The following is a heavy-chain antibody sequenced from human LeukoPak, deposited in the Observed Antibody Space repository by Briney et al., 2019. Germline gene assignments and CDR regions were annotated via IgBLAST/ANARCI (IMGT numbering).Heavy chain of an antibody. D-gene: IGHD3-9*01. CDR2: IYYSGTT. J-gene: IGHJ4*02. CDR1: GGSISSGGYY. CDR3: ARVLDPLSFDC. Sequence: SQTLSLTCTVSGGSISSGGYYWSWLRQPPGKGLEWIGYIYYSGTTYYNPSLKSRVAISVDTSKNQFSLKLNSVTAADTAVYNCARVLDPLSFDCWGQGTLVTVSS. V-gene: IGHV4-30-4*01.